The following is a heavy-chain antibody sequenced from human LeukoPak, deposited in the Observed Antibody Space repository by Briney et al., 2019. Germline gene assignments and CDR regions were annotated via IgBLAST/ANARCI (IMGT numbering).Heavy chain of an antibody. J-gene: IGHJ4*02. CDR1: EFTFSSYT. Sequence: GGSLRLSCAASEFTFSSYTINWVRQAPGKGLEWVSSISSTSTYISYADSVKGRFTISRDNAKNSLYLQMHSLRAEYTAVYYCARGGGNFDYWGQGTLVTVSS. CDR3: ARGGGNFDY. CDR2: ISSTSTYI. V-gene: IGHV3-21*01. D-gene: IGHD2-15*01.